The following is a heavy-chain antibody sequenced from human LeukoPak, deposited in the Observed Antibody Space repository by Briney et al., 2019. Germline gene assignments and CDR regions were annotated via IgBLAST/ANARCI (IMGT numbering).Heavy chain of an antibody. J-gene: IGHJ4*02. V-gene: IGHV3-30*02. CDR3: AKEECGLGCYYDSSGKAFDY. D-gene: IGHD3-22*01. CDR1: GFTLSSYG. Sequence: QPGGSLRLSCAASGFTLSSYGMHWVRQAPGKGLEWVAFIRYDGSNKYYADSVKGRFTISRDNSKNTLYLQMNSLRAEDTAVYYCAKEECGLGCYYDSSGKAFDYWGQGTLVTVSS. CDR2: IRYDGSNK.